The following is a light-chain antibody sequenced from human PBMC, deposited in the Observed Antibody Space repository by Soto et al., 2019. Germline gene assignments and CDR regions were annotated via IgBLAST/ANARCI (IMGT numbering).Light chain of an antibody. J-gene: IGKJ3*01. Sequence: DIQMTQSPSSLSASVGDRVTITCRASQTVTTYLNWYQQKPGEAPKLLIYAASTLHTGVPSRFSGSGSGTVFTLTSTGQQAEYSTSYCCQDNCSTSFTFGAGTKVDIK. CDR1: QTVTTY. CDR2: AAS. V-gene: IGKV1-39*01. CDR3: QDNCSTSFT.